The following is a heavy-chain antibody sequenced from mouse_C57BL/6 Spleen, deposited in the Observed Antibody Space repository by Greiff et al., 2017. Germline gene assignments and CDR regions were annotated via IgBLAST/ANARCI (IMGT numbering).Heavy chain of an antibody. D-gene: IGHD2-1*01. V-gene: IGHV1-80*01. CDR3: AREGNYYGNYGVYYFDY. Sequence: VKLVESGAELVKPGASVKISCTASGYAFSSYWMNWVKQRPGKGLEWIGQIYPGDGDTNYNGKLKGKATLTADKSSSTAYMQISSLTSEDSAVYFCAREGNYYGNYGVYYFDYWGQGTTLTVSS. CDR1: GYAFSSYW. J-gene: IGHJ2*01. CDR2: IYPGDGDT.